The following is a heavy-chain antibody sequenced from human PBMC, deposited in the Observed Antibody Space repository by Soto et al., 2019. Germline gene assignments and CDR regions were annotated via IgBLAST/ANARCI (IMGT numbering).Heavy chain of an antibody. Sequence: SETLSLTCTVSGGSVPSDEGYWTCILQSPGKGLEWIGYISNGGSTGYNPSLKTRLSMSVDRSKNQFTLRLTSVTAADTAVYFCATESGSTYGYFDHWGQGTQVTVSS. J-gene: IGHJ4*02. D-gene: IGHD5-18*01. CDR1: GGSVPSDEGY. CDR3: ATESGSTYGYFDH. V-gene: IGHV4-30-4*01. CDR2: ISNGGST.